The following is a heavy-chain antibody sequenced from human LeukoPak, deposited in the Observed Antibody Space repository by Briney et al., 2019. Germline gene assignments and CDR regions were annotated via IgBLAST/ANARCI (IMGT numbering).Heavy chain of an antibody. Sequence: SETLSLTCTVSGGSISSSSYYWGWIRQPPGKGLEWIGSIYYSGSTYYNPSLKSRVTISVDTSKNQFSLKLSSVTAADTAVYYCARDPQGKGLYQLLRIRYYYYMDVWGKGTTVTVSS. D-gene: IGHD2-2*01. V-gene: IGHV4-39*02. CDR3: ARDPQGKGLYQLLRIRYYYYMDV. J-gene: IGHJ6*03. CDR2: IYYSGST. CDR1: GGSISSSSYY.